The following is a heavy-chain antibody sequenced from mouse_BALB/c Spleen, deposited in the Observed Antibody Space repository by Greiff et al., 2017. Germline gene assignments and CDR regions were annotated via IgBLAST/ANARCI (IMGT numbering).Heavy chain of an antibody. V-gene: IGHV5-9-3*01. Sequence: EVQVVESGGGLVKPGGSLKLSCAASGFTFSSYAMSWVRQTPEKRLEWVATISSGGSYTYYPDSVKGRFTISRDNAKNTLYLQMSSLRSEDTAMYYCARERDYGAMDYWGQGTSVTVSS. CDR2: ISSGGSYT. CDR3: ARERDYGAMDY. J-gene: IGHJ4*01. D-gene: IGHD1-1*02. CDR1: GFTFSSYA.